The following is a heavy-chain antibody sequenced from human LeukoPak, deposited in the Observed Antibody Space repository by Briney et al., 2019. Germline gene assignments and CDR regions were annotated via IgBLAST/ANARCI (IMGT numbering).Heavy chain of an antibody. CDR1: GFTFSGSA. V-gene: IGHV3-73*01. Sequence: PGGSLRLSCAASGFTFSGSAMHWVRQASGKGLEWVGRIRSKANSYATAYAASVKGRFTISRDDSKNTAYLQMNSLKTEETAVYYCEKDRDYDILTGNWFAPWGQGTLVTVSS. CDR3: EKDRDYDILTGNWFAP. D-gene: IGHD3-9*01. CDR2: IRSKANSYAT. J-gene: IGHJ5*02.